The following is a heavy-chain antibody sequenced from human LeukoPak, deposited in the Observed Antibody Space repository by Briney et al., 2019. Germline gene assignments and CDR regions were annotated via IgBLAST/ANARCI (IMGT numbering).Heavy chain of an antibody. J-gene: IGHJ6*02. CDR1: GGSISSYY. D-gene: IGHD6-13*01. CDR3: AIRSPLWAAAGYYGMDY. CDR2: IYYSGST. Sequence: SETLSLTCTVSGGSISSYYWSWIRQPPGKGLEWIGYIYYSGSTNYNPSLKSRVTTSVDTSKNQFSLKLSSVTAADTAVYYCAIRSPLWAAAGYYGMDYWGQGTPVTVSS. V-gene: IGHV4-59*01.